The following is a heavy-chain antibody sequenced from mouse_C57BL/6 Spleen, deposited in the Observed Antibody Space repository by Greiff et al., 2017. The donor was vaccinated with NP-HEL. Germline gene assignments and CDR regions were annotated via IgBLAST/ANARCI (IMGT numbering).Heavy chain of an antibody. Sequence: VQLQQSGAELVRPGTSVKVSCKASGYAFTNYLIEWVKQRPGQGLEWIGVINPGSGGTNYNEKFKGKATLTADKSSSTAYMQLSSLTSEDSAVYFCASFWYFDVWGTGTTVTVSS. V-gene: IGHV1-54*01. CDR3: ASFWYFDV. CDR2: INPGSGGT. CDR1: GYAFTNYL. J-gene: IGHJ1*03.